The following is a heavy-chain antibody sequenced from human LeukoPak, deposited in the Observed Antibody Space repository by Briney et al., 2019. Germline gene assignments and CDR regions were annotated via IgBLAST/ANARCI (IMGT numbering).Heavy chain of an antibody. CDR2: ISSSGSTI. CDR3: AREFMITFGGVIVRQKNSHFDY. Sequence: GGSLRLSCAASGFTFSSYEMNWVRQAPGKGLEWVSYISSSGSTIYYADSVKGRFTISRDNAKNSLYLQMNSLRAEDTAVYYCAREFMITFGGVIVRQKNSHFDYWGQGTLVTVSS. CDR1: GFTFSSYE. D-gene: IGHD3-16*02. J-gene: IGHJ4*02. V-gene: IGHV3-48*03.